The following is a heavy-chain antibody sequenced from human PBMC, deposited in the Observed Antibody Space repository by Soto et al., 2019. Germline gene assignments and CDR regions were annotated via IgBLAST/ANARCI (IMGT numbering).Heavy chain of an antibody. Sequence: GGSLRLSCAASGFTFSNAWMNWVRQAPGKGLEWVGRIKSKTDGGTTDYAAPVKGRFTISRDDSKNTLYLQMNSLKTEDTAVYYCTTDRQRHIVVAQSPYYYYYGMDVWGQGTTVTVSS. J-gene: IGHJ6*02. CDR2: IKSKTDGGTT. D-gene: IGHD2-21*01. V-gene: IGHV3-15*07. CDR1: GFTFSNAW. CDR3: TTDRQRHIVVAQSPYYYYYGMDV.